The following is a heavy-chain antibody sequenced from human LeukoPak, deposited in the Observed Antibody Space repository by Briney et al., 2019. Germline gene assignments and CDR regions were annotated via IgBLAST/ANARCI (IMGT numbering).Heavy chain of an antibody. D-gene: IGHD2-15*01. CDR3: ARRIQRDYMDV. Sequence: ASEKVSCKASGYTFTSYAMNWVRQAPGQGLEWMGWINTNTGNPTYAQGFTGRFVFSLDTSVSTAYLQLSSLKAEDTAVYYCARRIQRDYMDVWGKGTTVTVSS. CDR2: INTNTGNP. CDR1: GYTFTSYA. V-gene: IGHV7-4-1*02. J-gene: IGHJ6*03.